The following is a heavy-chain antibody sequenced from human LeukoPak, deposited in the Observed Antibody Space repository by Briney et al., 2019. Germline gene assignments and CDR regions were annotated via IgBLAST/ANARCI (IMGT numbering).Heavy chain of an antibody. J-gene: IGHJ4*02. Sequence: GGSLRLSCAASGFTVSSNYMSWVRQAPGKGLEGVSVIYSGGSTYYADTVKGRFTISRDNSKNTLYLKMNSLRGEDTAVYYCARGPPYYGSGSYYTLWGQGTLVTVSS. CDR3: ARGPPYYGSGSYYTL. CDR2: IYSGGST. CDR1: GFTVSSNY. D-gene: IGHD3-10*01. V-gene: IGHV3-66*01.